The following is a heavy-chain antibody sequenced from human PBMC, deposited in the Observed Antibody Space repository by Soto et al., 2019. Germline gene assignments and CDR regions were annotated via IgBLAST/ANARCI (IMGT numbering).Heavy chain of an antibody. V-gene: IGHV4-39*03. CDR2: IYYSGST. Sequence: SETLSLTCTVSGGSISSSGYCWGWIRQPPGKGLEWIGTIYYSGSTYYNPSLKSRVTISVDTSKNQFSLKLSSVTAADSAVYYCRGARPSLQEFDYWGQGTLVTVSS. CDR1: GGSISSSGYC. CDR3: RGARPSLQEFDY. J-gene: IGHJ4*02. D-gene: IGHD4-4*01.